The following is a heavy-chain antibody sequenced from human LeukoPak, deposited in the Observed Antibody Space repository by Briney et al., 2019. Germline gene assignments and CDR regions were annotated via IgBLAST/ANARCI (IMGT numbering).Heavy chain of an antibody. V-gene: IGHV1-46*01. CDR3: ARVRYSSGWYGATNWFDP. D-gene: IGHD6-19*01. J-gene: IGHJ5*02. CDR2: INPSGGST. CDR1: GYTFTSYY. Sequence: GASVKVSCKASGYTFTSYYMHWVRQAPGQGLKWMGIINPSGGSTSYAQKFQGRVTMTRDMSTSTDYMELSSLRSEDTAVYYCARVRYSSGWYGATNWFDPWGQGTLVTVSS.